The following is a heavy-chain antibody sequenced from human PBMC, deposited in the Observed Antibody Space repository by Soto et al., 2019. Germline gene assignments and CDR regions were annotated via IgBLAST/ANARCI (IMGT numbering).Heavy chain of an antibody. CDR2: ISYSGST. CDR3: ARQPDYDSSGYVPLFDY. Sequence: WETLSLTCTVSGGSISSRSYYWGWIRQPPGKGLEWIGTISYSGSTYYNPSLKSRVTISVDTSKNQFSLKLSSVTAADTAVYYCARQPDYDSSGYVPLFDYWGQGTLVTVSS. J-gene: IGHJ4*02. CDR1: GGSISSRSYY. V-gene: IGHV4-39*01. D-gene: IGHD3-22*01.